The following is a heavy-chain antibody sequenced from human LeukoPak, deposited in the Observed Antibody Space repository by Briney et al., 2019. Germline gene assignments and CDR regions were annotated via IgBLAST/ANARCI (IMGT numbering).Heavy chain of an antibody. CDR2: INHSGST. CDR1: GGSFSGYY. Sequence: SETLSLTCAVYGGSFSGYYWSWIRQPPGKGLEWIGIINHSGSTNYNSSLKSRVTISVDTSKNQFSLKLTSVTAADTAVYYCASLSNEDQISDYWGQGTLVTVSS. J-gene: IGHJ4*02. CDR3: ASLSNEDQISDY. V-gene: IGHV4-34*01. D-gene: IGHD2-15*01.